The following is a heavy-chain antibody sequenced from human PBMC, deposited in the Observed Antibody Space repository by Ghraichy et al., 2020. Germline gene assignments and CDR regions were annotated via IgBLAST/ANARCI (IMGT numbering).Heavy chain of an antibody. CDR1: GFTFSTYW. J-gene: IGHJ6*02. V-gene: IGHV3-7*01. CDR3: ARVTYYDFWSGHPAYGMDV. CDR2: IKQDGSEK. D-gene: IGHD3-3*01. Sequence: GGSLRPSCAASGFTFSTYWMSWVRQAPGKGLEWVANIKQDGSEKYYVDSVKGRFTMSRDNIKNSLYLQMNSLRAEDTAVYYCARVTYYDFWSGHPAYGMDVWGQGTTVTVSS.